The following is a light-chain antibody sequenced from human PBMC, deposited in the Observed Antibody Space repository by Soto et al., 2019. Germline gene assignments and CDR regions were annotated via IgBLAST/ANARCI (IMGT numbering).Light chain of an antibody. V-gene: IGKV1-39*01. Sequence: DIQMTQSPSSLSASVGDRVTITCRASQSISNFLNWYQQKPGKAPKLLIYAASSLQSGVPSRFSGSGSGTAFTLTISSLQPEDFATYYCQQSYSTAWTFGQGTKVEIK. CDR2: AAS. CDR1: QSISNF. J-gene: IGKJ1*01. CDR3: QQSYSTAWT.